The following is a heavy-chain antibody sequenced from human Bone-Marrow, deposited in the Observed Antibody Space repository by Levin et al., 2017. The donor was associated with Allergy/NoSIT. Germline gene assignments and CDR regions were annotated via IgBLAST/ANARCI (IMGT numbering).Heavy chain of an antibody. CDR1: GGSVSSGSYY. Sequence: SETLSLTCTVSGGSVSSGSYYWSWLRQPPGKGLEWFGYIYYSGSTNYNPSLKSRVTTSVDTSKNQFSLKLSSVTAADTAVYYWARGLLWFGESPAYYYYGMDVWGHGTTVTVSS. CDR2: IYYSGST. V-gene: IGHV4-61*01. CDR3: ARGLLWFGESPAYYYYGMDV. J-gene: IGHJ6*02. D-gene: IGHD3-10*01.